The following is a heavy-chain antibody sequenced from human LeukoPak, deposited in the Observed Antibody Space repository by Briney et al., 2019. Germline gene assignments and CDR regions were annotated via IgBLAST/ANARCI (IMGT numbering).Heavy chain of an antibody. J-gene: IGHJ4*02. V-gene: IGHV3-9*01. CDR1: GFTFSSYG. CDR3: AKDNGYAYYYGSGRGGYFDY. CDR2: ISWNSGSI. Sequence: GGSVRLSCAASGFTFSSYGMHWVRQAPGKGLEWVSGISWNSGSIGYADSVKGRFTISRDNAKNSLYLQMNSLRAEDTALYYCAKDNGYAYYYGSGRGGYFDYWGQGTLVTVSS. D-gene: IGHD3-10*01.